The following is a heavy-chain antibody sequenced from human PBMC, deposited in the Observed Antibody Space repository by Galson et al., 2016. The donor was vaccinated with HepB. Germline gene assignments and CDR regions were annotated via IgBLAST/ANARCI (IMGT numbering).Heavy chain of an antibody. CDR1: EYNFPTYW. J-gene: IGHJ3*02. Sequence: QSGAEVKKPGESLKISCQGSEYNFPTYWIAWVRQMPGKGLEWMGIIYPGDSDTRYSPSFQGQVTISADRSVTTAYVQWSSLKASDTAMYYCARLDFWSGYPPRHAFHIWGQGTMVTVSS. CDR3: ARLDFWSGYPPRHAFHI. CDR2: IYPGDSDT. D-gene: IGHD3-3*01. V-gene: IGHV5-51*01.